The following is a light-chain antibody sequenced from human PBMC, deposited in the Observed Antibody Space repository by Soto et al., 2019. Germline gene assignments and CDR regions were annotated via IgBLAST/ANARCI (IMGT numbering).Light chain of an antibody. Sequence: AIQMTQSPSSLSASVGDRVTITCRASQGIRNDLGWCQQTPGKAPKLLIYAASNLQSGVPSRFSGSGSGTFFTLTITSLQPEDFATYYCLQDYTYPWTFGQGTKVEIK. CDR2: AAS. CDR3: LQDYTYPWT. V-gene: IGKV1-6*01. J-gene: IGKJ1*01. CDR1: QGIRND.